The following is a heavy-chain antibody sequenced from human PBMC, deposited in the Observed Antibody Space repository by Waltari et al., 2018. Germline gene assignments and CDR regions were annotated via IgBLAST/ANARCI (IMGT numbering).Heavy chain of an antibody. V-gene: IGHV4-38-2*02. CDR3: AISRANYYDSSGYYIGGAFDI. CDR1: GYSISSGYS. J-gene: IGHJ3*02. Sequence: QVQLQESGPGLVKPSDPLSLTCTVSGYSISSGYSWRRIRQPPGTGLEWIGSIYHSGSTYYNPSLKSRVTISVDTSKNQFSLKLSSVTAADTAVYYCAISRANYYDSSGYYIGGAFDIWGQGTMVTVSS. CDR2: IYHSGST. D-gene: IGHD3-22*01.